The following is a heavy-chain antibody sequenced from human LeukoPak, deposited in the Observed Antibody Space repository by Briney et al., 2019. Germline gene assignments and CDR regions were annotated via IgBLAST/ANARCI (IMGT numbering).Heavy chain of an antibody. CDR3: ARHLGFGSYNAFDI. CDR1: GGSISSYY. Sequence: SETLSLTCTVSGGSISSYYWSWIRQPAGKGLEWIGTIYYSGSTYYNPSLKSRVTISVDTSKNQFSMNLSSVTAADTAVYYCARHLGFGSYNAFDIWGQGTMVTVSS. V-gene: IGHV4-59*05. D-gene: IGHD3-10*01. J-gene: IGHJ3*02. CDR2: IYYSGST.